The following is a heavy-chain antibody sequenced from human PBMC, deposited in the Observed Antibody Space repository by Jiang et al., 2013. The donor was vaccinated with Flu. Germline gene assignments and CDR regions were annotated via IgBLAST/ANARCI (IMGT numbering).Heavy chain of an antibody. V-gene: IGHV4-34*01. CDR2: INHSGST. Sequence: LLKPSETLSLTCNVSGGSISPYYWGWIRQPPGKGLEWIGEINHSGSTNYNPSLKSRVTISVDTSKNQFSPKLSSVTAADTAVYYCASGYVLDYWGQGTLVTVSS. CDR3: ASGYVLDY. J-gene: IGHJ4*02. D-gene: IGHD3-10*02. CDR1: GGSISPYY.